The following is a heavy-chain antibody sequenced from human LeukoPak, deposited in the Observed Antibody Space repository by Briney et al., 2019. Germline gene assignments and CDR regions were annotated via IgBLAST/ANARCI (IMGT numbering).Heavy chain of an antibody. CDR1: GFTFSSYA. D-gene: IGHD6-13*01. V-gene: IGHV3-30*04. CDR3: AKDRAIAAAGCYFDY. CDR2: ISYDGSNK. Sequence: PGGSLRLSCAASGFTFSSYAMHWVRQAPGKGLGWVAVISYDGSNKYYADSVKGRFTISRDNSKNTLYLQMNSLRAEDTAVYYCAKDRAIAAAGCYFDYWGQGTLVTVSS. J-gene: IGHJ4*02.